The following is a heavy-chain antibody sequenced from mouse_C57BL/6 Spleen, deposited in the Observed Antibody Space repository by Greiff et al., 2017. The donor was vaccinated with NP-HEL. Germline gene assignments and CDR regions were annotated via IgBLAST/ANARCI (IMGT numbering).Heavy chain of an antibody. CDR1: GFSLTSYG. J-gene: IGHJ4*01. V-gene: IGHV2-6*03. CDR3: AREGYDGAMEY. CDR2: IWSNGST. D-gene: IGHD2-2*01. Sequence: VKLMESGPGLVAPSQTLSISCTVSGFSLTSYGVHWVRQPPGKGLEWLVGIWSNGSTTYNSDNKSSLSISKDNSKSQVFLKMNSIQTDDTAMYYCAREGYDGAMEYWGQGASVTVYS.